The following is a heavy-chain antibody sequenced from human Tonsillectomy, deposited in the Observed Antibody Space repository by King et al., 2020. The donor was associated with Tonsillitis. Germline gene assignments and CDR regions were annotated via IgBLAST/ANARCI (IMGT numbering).Heavy chain of an antibody. J-gene: IGHJ2*01. CDR2: IYYSGST. V-gene: IGHV4-59*01. Sequence: VQLQESGPGLVKPSETLSLTCTVSGGSISSYYWSWIRQPPGKGLEWIGYIYYSGSTNYNPSLKSRVTISVDTSKNQFSLKLGSLTAPDTAVYYCARDGARWLVPGSWHFDLWGRGTLVTVSS. D-gene: IGHD6-19*01. CDR3: ARDGARWLVPGSWHFDL. CDR1: GGSISSYY.